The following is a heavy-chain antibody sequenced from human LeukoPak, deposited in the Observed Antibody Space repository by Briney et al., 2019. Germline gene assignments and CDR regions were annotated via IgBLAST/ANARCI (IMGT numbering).Heavy chain of an antibody. Sequence: SETLSLTCAVSGGSFSGYYWSWIRQPPGKGLEWIGEINHSGSTNYNPSLKSRVTISVDTSKNHFSLKLSSVTAADTAVYYCARTFDFWSGYYTCYFDYWGQGTLVTVSS. CDR1: GGSFSGYY. J-gene: IGHJ4*02. D-gene: IGHD3-3*01. V-gene: IGHV4-34*01. CDR2: INHSGST. CDR3: ARTFDFWSGYYTCYFDY.